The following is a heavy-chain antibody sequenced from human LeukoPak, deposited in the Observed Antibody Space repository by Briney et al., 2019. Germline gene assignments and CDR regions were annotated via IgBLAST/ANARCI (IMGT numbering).Heavy chain of an antibody. V-gene: IGHV3-64D*06. J-gene: IGHJ4*02. D-gene: IGHD2-2*01. Sequence: GGSLRLSCSASGFIISDYAMHWVRQAPGKGPEYVSALSANGGTTYYADSVKGRFTISRDTSKNTLYLQMSSLRAEDTAMYHCVKDLYKGDSASWYFFHYWGQGTLVTVSS. CDR2: LSANGGTT. CDR1: GFIISDYA. CDR3: VKDLYKGDSASWYFFHY.